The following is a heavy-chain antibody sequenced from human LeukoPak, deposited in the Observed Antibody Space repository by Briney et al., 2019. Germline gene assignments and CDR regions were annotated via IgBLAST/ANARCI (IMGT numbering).Heavy chain of an antibody. CDR3: AKDWGYYYDSSGDRYFDY. Sequence: PGGYLRLSCAASGFTFSRNAIHWVRQGPGKGLEWVAYIAHHGFNTYYAYSVKGRFTISRDNSKRTLYLQMNSLRVEDTAVYYCAKDWGYYYDSSGDRYFDYWGQGTLVTVSS. D-gene: IGHD3-22*01. J-gene: IGHJ4*02. V-gene: IGHV3-30*02. CDR2: IAHHGFNT. CDR1: GFTFSRNA.